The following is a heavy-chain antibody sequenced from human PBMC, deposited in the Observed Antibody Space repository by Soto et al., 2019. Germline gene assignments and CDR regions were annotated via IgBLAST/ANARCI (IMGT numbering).Heavy chain of an antibody. CDR1: GGSVTTSVYY. Sequence: LSLTCTVSGGSVTTSVYYWGWIRQPPGKGLEWIGSVYYSGTTSYNPSLKSRVTMSVDTSKNQFSLNLNSVTAADTAVYYCARHGPSAGSCLFDYWGQGTLVTVSS. V-gene: IGHV4-39*01. D-gene: IGHD2-15*01. J-gene: IGHJ4*02. CDR3: ARHGPSAGSCLFDY. CDR2: VYYSGTT.